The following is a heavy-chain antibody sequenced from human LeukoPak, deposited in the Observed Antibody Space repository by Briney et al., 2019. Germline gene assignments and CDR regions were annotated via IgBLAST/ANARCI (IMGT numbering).Heavy chain of an antibody. D-gene: IGHD6-19*01. Sequence: QPGRSLRLSCAASGFTFSSYAMHWVRQAPGKGLEWVAVISYDVSKKYYADSVRGRFTISRDNSKNTLYLQMNSLRAEDTAVYYCARALTGYSSGWYDNLFDYWGQGTLVTVSS. CDR3: ARALTGYSSGWYDNLFDY. CDR1: GFTFSSYA. V-gene: IGHV3-30-3*01. J-gene: IGHJ4*02. CDR2: ISYDVSKK.